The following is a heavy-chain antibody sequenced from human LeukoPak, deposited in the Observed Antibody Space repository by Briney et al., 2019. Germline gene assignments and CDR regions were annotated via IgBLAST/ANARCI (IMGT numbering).Heavy chain of an antibody. CDR2: IKQDGSEK. CDR1: GFTFSSYW. Sequence: GGSLRLSCAASGFTFSSYWMSWVRQAPGKGLEWVANIKQDGSEKYYVDSVKGRFTISRDNAKNSLYLQMNSLRAEDTAVYYCARDRIYDFWSGYYYDAFDIWGQGTMVTVSS. J-gene: IGHJ3*02. V-gene: IGHV3-7*01. D-gene: IGHD3-3*01. CDR3: ARDRIYDFWSGYYYDAFDI.